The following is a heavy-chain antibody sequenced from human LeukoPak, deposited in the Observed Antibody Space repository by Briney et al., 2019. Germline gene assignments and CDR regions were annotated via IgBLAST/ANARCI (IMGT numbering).Heavy chain of an antibody. CDR2: IYYSGST. D-gene: IGHD3-22*01. Sequence: SETLSLTCTVSGGSISSSSYYWGWIRQPPGKGLEWIGSIYYSGSTYYNPSLKSRVTISVDTSKNQFSLKLSSVTAADTAVYYCARGSRYYDSSAPFDYWGQGTLVTVSS. CDR3: ARGSRYYDSSAPFDY. CDR1: GGSISSSSYY. J-gene: IGHJ4*02. V-gene: IGHV4-39*01.